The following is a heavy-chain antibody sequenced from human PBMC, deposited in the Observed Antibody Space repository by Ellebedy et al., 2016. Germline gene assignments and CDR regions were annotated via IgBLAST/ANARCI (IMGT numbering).Heavy chain of an antibody. Sequence: ASVKVSCKASGGTFSSYAISWVRQAPGQGLEWMGRIIPILGIANYAQKFQGRVTITADKSTSTAYMELSSLRSEDTAVYYCARDRRDDSSGLPGRGYWGQGTLVTVSS. J-gene: IGHJ4*02. D-gene: IGHD3-22*01. CDR3: ARDRRDDSSGLPGRGY. CDR1: GGTFSSYA. V-gene: IGHV1-69*04. CDR2: IIPILGIA.